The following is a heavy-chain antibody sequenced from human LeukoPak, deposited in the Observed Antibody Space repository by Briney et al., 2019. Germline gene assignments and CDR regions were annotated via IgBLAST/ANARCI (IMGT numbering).Heavy chain of an antibody. CDR2: ISSSSSYI. J-gene: IGHJ4*02. D-gene: IGHD3-3*01. CDR3: ARDLDYDFWSGMN. V-gene: IGHV3-21*01. Sequence: GGSLRLSCAASGFTFSSYAMSWVRQAPGKGLEWVSSISSSSSYIYYADSVKGRFTISRDNAKNSLYLQMNSLRAEDTAVYYCARDLDYDFWSGMNWGQGTLVTVSS. CDR1: GFTFSSYA.